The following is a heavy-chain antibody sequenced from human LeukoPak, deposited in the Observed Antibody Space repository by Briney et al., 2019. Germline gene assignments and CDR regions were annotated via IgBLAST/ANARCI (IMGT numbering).Heavy chain of an antibody. Sequence: GGSLRLSCAAPGFTFSSYAMSWVRQAPGKELEWVSAISGSGGSTYYADSVKGRFTTSRDNSKNTLYLQMNSLRAEDTAVYYCAKGTRVLLYYYMDVWGKGTTVTVSS. CDR1: GFTFSSYA. D-gene: IGHD2-15*01. V-gene: IGHV3-23*01. CDR3: AKGTRVLLYYYMDV. CDR2: ISGSGGST. J-gene: IGHJ6*03.